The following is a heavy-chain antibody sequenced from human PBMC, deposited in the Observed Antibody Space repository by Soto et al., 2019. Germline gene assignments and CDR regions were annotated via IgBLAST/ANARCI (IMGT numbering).Heavy chain of an antibody. Sequence: SETLSLTCAVYGGSFSGYYWSWTRQPPGKGLEWIGEINHSGSTNYNPSLKSRVTISVDTSKNQFSLKLSSVTAADTAVYYCARGVYCSGGSCHYINWFDPWGQGTLV. J-gene: IGHJ5*02. V-gene: IGHV4-34*01. CDR1: GGSFSGYY. CDR3: ARGVYCSGGSCHYINWFDP. D-gene: IGHD2-15*01. CDR2: INHSGST.